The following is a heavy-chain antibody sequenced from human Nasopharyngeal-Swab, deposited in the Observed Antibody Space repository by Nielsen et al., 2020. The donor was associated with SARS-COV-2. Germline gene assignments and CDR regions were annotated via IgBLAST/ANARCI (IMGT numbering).Heavy chain of an antibody. Sequence: LRLSCAISGDSVSSSNAAWNWLRQSPSRGLEWLGRTYYRSKWYNDYAVSVKSRITINPDTSKNQFSLHLNSVTPEDTAVYYCARARGAYGDYYYYYYTDVWGKGTTVTVSS. D-gene: IGHD4-17*01. CDR3: ARARGAYGDYYYYYYTDV. CDR1: GDSVSSSNAA. V-gene: IGHV6-1*01. J-gene: IGHJ6*03. CDR2: TYYRSKWYN.